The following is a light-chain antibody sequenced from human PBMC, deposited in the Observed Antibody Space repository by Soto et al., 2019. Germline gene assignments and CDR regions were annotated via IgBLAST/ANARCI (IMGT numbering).Light chain of an antibody. Sequence: EIVLTQSPGTLSLSPGERATLSCRASQSVSSKYLAWYQQKPGQAPRVLIYGTSIRASGVPERFSGGGSGTDFTLTITRLEPEDFAVYYCQQYGSSLFTFGPGTKADI. CDR1: QSVSSKY. CDR3: QQYGSSLFT. J-gene: IGKJ3*01. CDR2: GTS. V-gene: IGKV3-20*01.